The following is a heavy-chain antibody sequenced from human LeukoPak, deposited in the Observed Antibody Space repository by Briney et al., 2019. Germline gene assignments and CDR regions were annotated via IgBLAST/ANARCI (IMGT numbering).Heavy chain of an antibody. CDR1: GGTFSSYA. CDR3: ARRYGVVAAMDY. CDR2: IIPILGIA. Sequence: SVKVSCKASGGTFSSYAISWVRQAPGQGLEWMGRIIPILGIANYAQKFQGRVTITADKSTSTAYMELSSLRSEDTAVYYCARRYGVVAAMDYWGQGTLVTVSS. V-gene: IGHV1-69*04. J-gene: IGHJ4*02. D-gene: IGHD2-15*01.